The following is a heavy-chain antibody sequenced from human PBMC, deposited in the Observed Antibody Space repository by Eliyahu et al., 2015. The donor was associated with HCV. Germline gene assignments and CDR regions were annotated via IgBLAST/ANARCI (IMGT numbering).Heavy chain of an antibody. J-gene: IGHJ5*02. V-gene: IGHV1-58*02. CDR3: AAGLQTSNVGDL. CDR2: IVVASGDT. D-gene: IGHD3-16*01. CDR1: GITFSSSA. Sequence: QMQLVQSGPEVKKPGTSVKVSCKASGITFSSSAIQWVRQARGQGLEWIGWIVVASGDTNYAQKLHERVIISSDMSTSTAYMEVSGLRSEDTAVYYCAAGLQTSNVGDLWDQGTLVTVSS.